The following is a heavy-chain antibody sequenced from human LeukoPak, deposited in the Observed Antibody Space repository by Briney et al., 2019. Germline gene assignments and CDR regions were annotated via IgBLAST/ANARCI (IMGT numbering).Heavy chain of an antibody. V-gene: IGHV3-7*01. D-gene: IGHD6-13*01. CDR3: AREGSSADFDY. J-gene: IGHJ4*02. CDR1: RFTFSSYW. CDR2: IKQDGSEK. Sequence: GGSLRLSCAASRFTFSSYWMSWVRQAPGKGLEWVANIKQDGSEKYYVDSVKGRFTISRDNAKNSLYLQMNSLRAEDTAVYYCAREGSSADFDYWGQGTLVTVSS.